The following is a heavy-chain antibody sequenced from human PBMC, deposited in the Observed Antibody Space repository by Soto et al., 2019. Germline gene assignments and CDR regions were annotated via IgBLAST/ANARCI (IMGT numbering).Heavy chain of an antibody. Sequence: SETLSLTCAVYGGSFSGYYWSWTRQPPGKGLAWIGEINHSGSTNYNPSLKSRVTISVDPSKNQFSLKLSSVTAADTAVDYCARGGGYYDFWSGSIYPRKINWFDPWGQGTLVTVSS. CDR3: ARGGGYYDFWSGSIYPRKINWFDP. V-gene: IGHV4-34*01. J-gene: IGHJ5*02. D-gene: IGHD3-3*01. CDR2: INHSGST. CDR1: GGSFSGYY.